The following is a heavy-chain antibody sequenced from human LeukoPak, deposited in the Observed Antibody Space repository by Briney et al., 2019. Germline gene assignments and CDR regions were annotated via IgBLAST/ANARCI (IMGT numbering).Heavy chain of an antibody. CDR2: INHRGRT. Sequence: SETPSLTCAVYGGSFSDYYWSWIRQPPGKGLKWIGEINHRGRTNYNPSLKSRLTISVDTSKNQFSLKLSSVTAADTAVYYCARSIPPRGYWGQGTLVTVSS. CDR3: ARSIPPRGY. J-gene: IGHJ4*02. CDR1: GGSFSDYY. D-gene: IGHD2-2*02. V-gene: IGHV4-34*01.